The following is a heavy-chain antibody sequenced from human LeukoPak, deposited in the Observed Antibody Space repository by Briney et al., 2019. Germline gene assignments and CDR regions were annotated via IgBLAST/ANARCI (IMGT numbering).Heavy chain of an antibody. J-gene: IGHJ3*02. CDR2: IYRGGST. CDR3: ARDLYSSGWYRAFDI. CDR1: GFTVINNY. V-gene: IGHV3-66*01. Sequence: PGGSLRLSCSASGFTVINNYMSWVRQAPGKGLEWVSLIYRGGSTYYADSVKGRFTISRDNSKNTLYLQVNSLRAEDTAVYYCARDLYSSGWYRAFDIWGRGTMVTVSS. D-gene: IGHD6-19*01.